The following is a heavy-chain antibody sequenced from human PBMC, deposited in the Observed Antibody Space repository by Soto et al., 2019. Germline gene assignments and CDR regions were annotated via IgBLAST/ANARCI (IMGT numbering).Heavy chain of an antibody. D-gene: IGHD6-13*01. CDR2: IYYSGST. Sequence: SETLSLTCTVSGGSISSGVYYWSWIRQHPGKGLEWIGYIYYSGSTYYNPSLKSRVTISVDTSKNQFSLKLSSVTAADTAVYYCARIAAAHWFDPWGQGTLVTVSS. CDR1: GGSISSGVYY. CDR3: ARIAAAHWFDP. J-gene: IGHJ5*02. V-gene: IGHV4-31*02.